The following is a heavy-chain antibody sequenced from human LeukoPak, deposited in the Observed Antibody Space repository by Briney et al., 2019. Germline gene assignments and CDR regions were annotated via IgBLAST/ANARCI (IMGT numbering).Heavy chain of an antibody. CDR2: VYVTGST. CDR3: ARDRQWLVDH. CDR1: GDSISSYY. V-gene: IGHV4-4*07. D-gene: IGHD6-19*01. J-gene: IGHJ5*02. Sequence: SETLSLTCTVPGDSISSYYWSWIRQPAGKGLEWIGRVYVTGSTSLNPALQSRVTMSVDTSKNQFSLKLTSVTAADTAVYYCARDRQWLVDHWGQGTLVTVSS.